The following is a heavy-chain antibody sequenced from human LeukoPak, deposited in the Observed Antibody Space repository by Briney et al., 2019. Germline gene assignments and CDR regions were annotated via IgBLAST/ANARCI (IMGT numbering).Heavy chain of an antibody. Sequence: SSVKVSCKASGGTFSSYTISWVRQAPGQGLEWMGRIIPILGIANYAQKFQGRVTITADKSTSTAYMELSSLRSEDTAVYYCARVPGYCSSTSCSDWYFDLWGRGTLVTVSS. CDR2: IIPILGIA. D-gene: IGHD2-2*01. CDR1: GGTFSSYT. V-gene: IGHV1-69*02. CDR3: ARVPGYCSSTSCSDWYFDL. J-gene: IGHJ2*01.